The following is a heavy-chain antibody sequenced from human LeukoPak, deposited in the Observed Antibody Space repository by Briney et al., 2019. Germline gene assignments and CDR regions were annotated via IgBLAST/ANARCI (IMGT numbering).Heavy chain of an antibody. Sequence: GGSLRLSCAASGFTFSNYWMHWVRQAPGKGLVWVSRIVSDGSGTTYADSVKGRFTISRDNAKNTLYLQMDSLRAEDTAVYYCARDRNIYGSDWGNWFDPWGRGTLVTVSS. V-gene: IGHV3-74*01. CDR1: GFTFSNYW. J-gene: IGHJ5*02. CDR2: IVSDGSGT. CDR3: ARDRNIYGSDWGNWFDP. D-gene: IGHD6-19*01.